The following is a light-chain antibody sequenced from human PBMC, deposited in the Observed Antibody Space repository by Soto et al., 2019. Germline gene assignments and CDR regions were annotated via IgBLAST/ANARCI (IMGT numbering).Light chain of an antibody. CDR3: QNYSSATLT. CDR1: QDISNE. CDR2: AAS. J-gene: IGKJ4*01. Sequence: DIQMTQSPSSLSASVGDRVTITCRASQDISNEVAWYQQKPGKVPKLLIYAASTLQSAVPCRCSGSGSGTDITLAISSMQPGDVETYYCQNYSSATLTFGGGTKVEIK. V-gene: IGKV1-27*01.